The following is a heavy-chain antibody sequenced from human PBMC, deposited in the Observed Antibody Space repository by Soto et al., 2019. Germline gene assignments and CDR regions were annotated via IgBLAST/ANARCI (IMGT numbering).Heavy chain of an antibody. V-gene: IGHV3-21*01. D-gene: IGHD1-26*01. CDR3: ARVPYGGSYWREFDY. CDR1: GFTFSSYS. Sequence: EVQLVESGGGLVKPGGSLRLSCAASGFTFSSYSMNWVRQAPGKGLEWVSSIFISSSYIYYADSVKGRFTIPRDNAKNSLYLQMNSLRADDTAVYYCARVPYGGSYWREFDYWGQGTLVTASS. CDR2: IFISSSYI. J-gene: IGHJ4*02.